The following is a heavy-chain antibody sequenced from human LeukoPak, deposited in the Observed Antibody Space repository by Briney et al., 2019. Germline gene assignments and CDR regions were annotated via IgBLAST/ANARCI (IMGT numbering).Heavy chain of an antibody. J-gene: IGHJ5*02. V-gene: IGHV4-38-2*02. CDR1: GYSISSGYY. CDR3: ARDRSSSSFDP. Sequence: SGTLSLTCTVSGYSISSGYYWGWIRQPPGKGLEWIGSIYHSGSTYYNPSLKSRVTISVDTSKNQFSLKLSSVTAADTAVYYCARDRSSSSFDPWGQGTLVTVSS. CDR2: IYHSGST. D-gene: IGHD6-6*01.